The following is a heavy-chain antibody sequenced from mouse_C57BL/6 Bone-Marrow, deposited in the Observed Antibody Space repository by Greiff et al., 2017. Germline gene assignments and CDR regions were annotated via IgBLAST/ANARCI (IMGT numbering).Heavy chain of an antibody. CDR2: IDPENGDT. J-gene: IGHJ2*01. D-gene: IGHD1-1*01. V-gene: IGHV14-4*01. CDR1: GFNIKDDY. CDR3: TSYYYGSSYFDY. Sequence: VQLQQSGAELVRPGASVKLSCTASGFNIKDDYMHWVKQRPEQGLEWIAWIDPENGDTEYASKFQGKATITADTSSNTAYLQLSSLTSEDTAVYYCTSYYYGSSYFDYWGQGTTLTVSS.